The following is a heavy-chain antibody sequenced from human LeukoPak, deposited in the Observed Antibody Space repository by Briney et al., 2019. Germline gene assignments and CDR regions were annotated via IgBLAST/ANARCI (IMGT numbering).Heavy chain of an antibody. D-gene: IGHD3-10*01. CDR3: AFLGYGSGFNSGC. CDR1: GFTFSSYE. V-gene: IGHV3-48*03. Sequence: PGGSLRLSCAASGFTFSSYEMNWVRQAPGKGLEWVSYISSSGSTIYYADSVKGRFTISRDNAKNSLYLQMNSLRAEDTAVYYCAFLGYGSGFNSGCWGQGTLVTVSS. CDR2: ISSSGSTI. J-gene: IGHJ4*02.